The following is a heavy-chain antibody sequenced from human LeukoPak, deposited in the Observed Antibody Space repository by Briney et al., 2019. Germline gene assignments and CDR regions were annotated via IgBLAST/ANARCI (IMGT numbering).Heavy chain of an antibody. J-gene: IGHJ4*02. V-gene: IGHV3-74*01. Sequence: SGGSLRLSCAASGFSFSSYWMHWVRQAPGEGLLWVSRISPDGSITGYADFVKGRFTISRDNAKNMLYLQMNSLRAEDTAVYYCVKDLAYKLDYWGQGTLVTVSS. CDR1: GFSFSSYW. CDR2: ISPDGSIT. D-gene: IGHD1-14*01. CDR3: VKDLAYKLDY.